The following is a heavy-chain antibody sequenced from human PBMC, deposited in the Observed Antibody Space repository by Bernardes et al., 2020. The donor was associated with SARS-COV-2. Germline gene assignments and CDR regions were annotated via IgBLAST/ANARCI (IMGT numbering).Heavy chain of an antibody. J-gene: IGHJ6*02. Sequence: GGSLRLSCAASGFTFSNAWMSWVRQAPGKGLEWVGRIKSKTDGGTTDYAAPVRGRFTISRDDSKNTLYLQMNSLKTEDTAVYYCTTGSSILTGHFYYYAMDVWGQGTTVTVSS. CDR3: TTGSSILTGHFYYYAMDV. CDR2: IKSKTDGGTT. CDR1: GFTFSNAW. V-gene: IGHV3-15*01. D-gene: IGHD3-9*01.